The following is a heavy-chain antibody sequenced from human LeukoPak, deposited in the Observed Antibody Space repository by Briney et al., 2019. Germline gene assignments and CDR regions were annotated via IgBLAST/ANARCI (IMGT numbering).Heavy chain of an antibody. D-gene: IGHD3-3*01. CDR2: IKSKTDGGTT. CDR1: GFTFSNAW. CDR3: ARVWSDCYVTNCYISEY. J-gene: IGHJ4*02. Sequence: KAGGSLRLSCAASGFTFSNAWMNWVRQAPGKGLEWVGRIKSKTDGGTTDYAAPVKGRFTISRDDSKNTLYLQMNSLRAEDTAVYYCARVWSDCYVTNCYISEYWGQGTLVTVSS. V-gene: IGHV3-15*07.